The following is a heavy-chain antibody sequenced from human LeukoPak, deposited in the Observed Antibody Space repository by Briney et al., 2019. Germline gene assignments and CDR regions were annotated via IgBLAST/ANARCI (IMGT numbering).Heavy chain of an antibody. V-gene: IGHV3-74*01. CDR1: GFTFSSYW. D-gene: IGHD3-22*01. Sequence: GGSLRLSCAASGFTFSSYWMHWVRQAPGKGLVWVTRINSDGSSTSYADSVKGRFTISRDNAKNTLYLQMNSLRAEDTAVYYCEAVKNVFDIWGQGTMVTVSS. CDR3: EAVKNVFDI. CDR2: INSDGSST. J-gene: IGHJ3*02.